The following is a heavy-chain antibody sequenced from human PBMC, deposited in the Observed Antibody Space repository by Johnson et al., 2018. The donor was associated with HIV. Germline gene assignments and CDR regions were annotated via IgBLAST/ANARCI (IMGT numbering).Heavy chain of an antibody. D-gene: IGHD3-16*01. Sequence: VESGGGLVKPGGSLKLSCAVSGFTFSDHYMSWIRQTPGKGLQWVSYISGSGSIIYSTDSVQGRFIISRDNVKNSLYLQMDSLRPEDTAVYYCARSRHGGIQPSDAFDVWGQGTMVTVSS. J-gene: IGHJ3*01. V-gene: IGHV3-11*04. CDR2: ISGSGSII. CDR1: GFTFSDHY. CDR3: ARSRHGGIQPSDAFDV.